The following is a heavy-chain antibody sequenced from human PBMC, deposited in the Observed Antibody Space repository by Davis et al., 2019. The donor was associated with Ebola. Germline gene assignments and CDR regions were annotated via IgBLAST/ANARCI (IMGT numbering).Heavy chain of an antibody. D-gene: IGHD6-19*01. CDR3: AKMGPGYSSGWSSSYFDY. CDR2: ISYDGSNK. Sequence: GESLKISCAASGFTFSSYGMHWVRQAPGKGLEWVAVISYDGSNKYYADSVKGRFTISRDNSKNTLYLQMNSLRAEDTAVYYCAKMGPGYSSGWSSSYFDYWGQGTLVTVSS. CDR1: GFTFSSYG. V-gene: IGHV3-30*18. J-gene: IGHJ4*02.